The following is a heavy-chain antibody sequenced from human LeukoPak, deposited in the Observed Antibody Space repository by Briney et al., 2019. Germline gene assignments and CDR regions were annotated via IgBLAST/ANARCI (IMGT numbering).Heavy chain of an antibody. CDR3: ARRNLWDRYCSGGSCYYFDY. V-gene: IGHV4-30-2*01. Sequence: SETLSLTCTVSGGSISSGGYYWSWIRQPPGKGLEWIGYIYHSGSTYYNPSLKSRVTIPVDRSKNQFSLKLSSVTAADTAVYYCARRNLWDRYCSGGSCYYFDYWGQGTLVTVSS. CDR1: GGSISSGGYY. J-gene: IGHJ4*02. CDR2: IYHSGST. D-gene: IGHD2-15*01.